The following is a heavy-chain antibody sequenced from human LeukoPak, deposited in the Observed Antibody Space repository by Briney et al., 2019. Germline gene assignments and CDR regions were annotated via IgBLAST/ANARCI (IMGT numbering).Heavy chain of an antibody. J-gene: IGHJ5*02. D-gene: IGHD4-17*01. CDR2: ISSSSSYI. V-gene: IGHV3-21*01. CDR3: ASALDYGDYGGNWFDP. CDR1: GFTFSSYS. Sequence: GGSLRLSCAASGFTFSSYSMNWVRQAPGKGREGVSYISSSSSYIYYADSVKGRFTIARQNAKNSLYLQMNSLRAEDTAVYYCASALDYGDYGGNWFDPWGQGTLVTVPS.